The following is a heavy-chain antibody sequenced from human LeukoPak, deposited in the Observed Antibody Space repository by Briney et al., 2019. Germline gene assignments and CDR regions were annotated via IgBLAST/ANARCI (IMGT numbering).Heavy chain of an antibody. CDR3: ARVGGSGYYYEYYFDY. D-gene: IGHD3-22*01. CDR2: INPSGGST. V-gene: IGHV1-46*01. CDR1: GYTFTSYY. Sequence: ASVKVSCKASGYTFTSYYMHWVRQAPGQGLEWMGIINPSGGSTSYAQKFQGRVTMTRDISTSKVYMELSRLRSEDTAVYYCARVGGSGYYYEYYFDYWGQGTLVTVSS. J-gene: IGHJ4*02.